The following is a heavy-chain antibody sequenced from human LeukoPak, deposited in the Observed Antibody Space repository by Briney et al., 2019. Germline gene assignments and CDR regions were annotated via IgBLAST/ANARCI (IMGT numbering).Heavy chain of an antibody. J-gene: IGHJ5*02. CDR2: IIPIFGTA. CDR1: GGTFSIYA. V-gene: IGHV1-69*01. D-gene: IGHD3-10*01. Sequence: EASVTVSFKASGGTFSIYAISWVRQAPGQGLEWMGGIIPIFGTANYAQKFQGRVTITADESTSTAYMELSSLRSEDTAVYYCARDSVYYGSGRYYWFDPWGQGTLVTVSS. CDR3: ARDSVYYGSGRYYWFDP.